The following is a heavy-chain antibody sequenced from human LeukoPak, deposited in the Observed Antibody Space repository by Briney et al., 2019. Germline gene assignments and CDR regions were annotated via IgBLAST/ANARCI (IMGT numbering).Heavy chain of an antibody. D-gene: IGHD5-24*01. CDR2: IKQDGSEK. J-gene: IGHJ4*02. CDR3: ARAPGEMAYWDY. Sequence: GGSLRLSYAASGFTFSTYWMSWVRQAPGKGLEWVANIKQDGSEKYYVDSVKGRFTISRDNAKNSVYLQMNSLRAEDTAIYYCARAPGEMAYWDYWGQGTLVTVSS. CDR1: GFTFSTYW. V-gene: IGHV3-7*01.